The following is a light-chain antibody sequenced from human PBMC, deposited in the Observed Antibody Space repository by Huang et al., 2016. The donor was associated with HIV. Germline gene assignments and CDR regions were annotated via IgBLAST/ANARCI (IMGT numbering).Light chain of an antibody. CDR2: DTS. J-gene: IGKJ4*01. CDR3: QQRSNWLT. CDR1: QNIGNY. V-gene: IGKV3-11*01. Sequence: EIVLTQSPATLSLSPGDRATLPCRASQNIGNYLAWYQQKPGQAPRLLIYDTSNRATGIPARCSGGGSGTDFTLTISSLEPEDFAVYFCQQRSNWLTFGGGTKVETK.